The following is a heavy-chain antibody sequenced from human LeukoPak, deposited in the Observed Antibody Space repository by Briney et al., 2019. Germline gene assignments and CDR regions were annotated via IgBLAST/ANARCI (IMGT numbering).Heavy chain of an antibody. CDR3: AREPQWELTGGFDY. CDR2: ISAYNGNT. V-gene: IGHV1-18*01. CDR1: GYTFSSYG. Sequence: ASVKVSFKASGYTFSSYGISWVRQAPGQGLEWMGWISAYNGNTNYAQKLQGRVTMSTDTSTSTAYMELRSLRSDDTAVYYCAREPQWELTGGFDYWGQGTLVTVSS. J-gene: IGHJ4*02. D-gene: IGHD1-26*01.